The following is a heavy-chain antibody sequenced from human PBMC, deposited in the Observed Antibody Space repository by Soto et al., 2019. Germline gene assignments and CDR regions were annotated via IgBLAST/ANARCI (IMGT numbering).Heavy chain of an antibody. CDR2: IIPIFGTA. CDR3: ARAAYSYGTAYLSYHYGMDV. Sequence: SVKVSCKASGGTFSTYAISWVRQAPGQGLEWVGGIIPIFGTANYAQKFQGRATITADESTSTAYMELSSLRSEDTAVYYCARAAYSYGTAYLSYHYGMDVWGQGTTVTVSS. CDR1: GGTFSTYA. D-gene: IGHD5-18*01. J-gene: IGHJ6*02. V-gene: IGHV1-69*13.